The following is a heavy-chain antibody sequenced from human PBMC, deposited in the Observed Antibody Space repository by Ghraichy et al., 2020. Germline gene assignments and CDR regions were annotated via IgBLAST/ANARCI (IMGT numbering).Heavy chain of an antibody. J-gene: IGHJ4*02. CDR2: INHSGST. D-gene: IGHD3-10*01. V-gene: IGHV4-34*01. Sequence: SETLSLTCAVYGGSFSGYYWSWIRQPPGKGLEWIGEINHSGSTNYNPSLKSRVTISVDTSKNQFSLKLSSVTAADTAVYYCARTPPPRTYYYGSGPDYWGQGTLVTVSS. CDR3: ARTPPPRTYYYGSGPDY. CDR1: GGSFSGYY.